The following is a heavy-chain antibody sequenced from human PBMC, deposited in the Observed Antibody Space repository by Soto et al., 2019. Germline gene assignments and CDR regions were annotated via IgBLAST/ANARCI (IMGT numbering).Heavy chain of an antibody. Sequence: GGSLRLSCAASGFTFSTYWMSWVRQAPWKGLEWVANIKEDGSEKYYVDSVKGRFTISRDNAKNSLYLQMNSLRAEDTAVYYCARRPKGPGYSYSWGDAFDIWGQGTMVTV. J-gene: IGHJ3*02. CDR1: GFTFSTYW. CDR3: ARRPKGPGYSYSWGDAFDI. D-gene: IGHD5-18*01. V-gene: IGHV3-7*01. CDR2: IKEDGSEK.